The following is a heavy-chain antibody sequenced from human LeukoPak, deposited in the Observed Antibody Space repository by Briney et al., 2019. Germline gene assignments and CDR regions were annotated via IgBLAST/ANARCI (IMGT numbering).Heavy chain of an antibody. CDR1: GFTFGDYA. D-gene: IGHD2-21*01. CDR3: TRGDTGYSPRVDY. V-gene: IGHV3-49*04. Sequence: PGGSLRLSCTASGFTFGDYAMSSVSQAPGRGLEWVGLIRRKAYGGTTEYAASVKGRFTISRDYSKSIAYLQMNGLKTEDTAVYYCTRGDTGYSPRVDYWGQGTLVTVSS. J-gene: IGHJ4*02. CDR2: IRRKAYGGTT.